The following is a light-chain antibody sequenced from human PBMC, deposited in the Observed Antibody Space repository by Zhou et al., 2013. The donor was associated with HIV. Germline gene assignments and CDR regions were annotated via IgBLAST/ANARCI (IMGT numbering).Light chain of an antibody. CDR2: AAS. J-gene: IGKJ4*01. Sequence: DIHLTQSPSFLSASVGDRVTITCRASQDIRNSSAWYQQKPGKAPNLLIFAASTLLNGVPSRFSGSGSGTEFTLTITSLQPEDFATYYCQQSYNTPRTFGGGTKVEIK. CDR1: QDIRNS. V-gene: IGKV1-9*01. CDR3: QQSYNTPRT.